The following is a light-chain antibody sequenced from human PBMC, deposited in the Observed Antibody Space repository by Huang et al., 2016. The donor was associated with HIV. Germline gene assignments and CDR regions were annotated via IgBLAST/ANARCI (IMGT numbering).Light chain of an antibody. J-gene: IGKJ2*01. CDR1: QTINNF. CDR2: AAS. V-gene: IGKV1-39*01. CDR3: QQTYSAPERT. Sequence: DIQMTQSPSSLSASVGDRVTITCRASQTINNFLNWYQQRPGKAPKLLIYAASSLQSGVPSRFSGTGSGTDFTLTISSLQAEDFATYYCQQTYSAPERTFGQGTKVEIK.